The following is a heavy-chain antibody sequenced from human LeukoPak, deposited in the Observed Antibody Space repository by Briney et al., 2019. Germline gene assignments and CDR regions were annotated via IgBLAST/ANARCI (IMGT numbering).Heavy chain of an antibody. J-gene: IGHJ4*02. D-gene: IGHD2-8*02. V-gene: IGHV1-2*06. CDR1: GYTLTELS. Sequence: GASVKVSCKVSGYTLTELSMHWVRQAPGQGLQWMGRINPKTGGTNYAQKFQGRVTMTGDTSISTAYMELSRLGSDDTAVYYCARRVQSTGVFDYWGQGTLVTVSS. CDR2: INPKTGGT. CDR3: ARRVQSTGVFDY.